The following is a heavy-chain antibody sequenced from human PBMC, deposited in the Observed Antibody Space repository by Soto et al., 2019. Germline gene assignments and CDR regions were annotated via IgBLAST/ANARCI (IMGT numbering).Heavy chain of an antibody. CDR3: VHSRCGGDCLRSYSSHYSYGMDV. CDR1: GFSLSTGGVG. J-gene: IGHJ6*02. D-gene: IGHD2-21*02. V-gene: IGHV2-5*02. CDR2: IYWDNDK. Sequence: QITLKESGPTLVKPTQTLTLTCTFSGFSLSTGGVGVGWIRQPPGKALEWLALIYWDNDKRYSPSLRSRLTVPTAPSKTQVVLTLTNMDPVDTATYYCVHSRCGGDCLRSYSSHYSYGMDVWGQGTTVTVFS.